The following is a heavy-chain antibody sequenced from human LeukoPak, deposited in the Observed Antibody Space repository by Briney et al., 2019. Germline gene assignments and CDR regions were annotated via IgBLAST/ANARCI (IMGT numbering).Heavy chain of an antibody. D-gene: IGHD3-10*01. CDR1: GYSFTSYW. V-gene: IGHV5-51*01. Sequence: GASLQISCKGAGYSFTSYWIGWGLQLPGKGLEWMGIIYPGDSDTRYSPSFQGQVTISADKSISTAYLQWSSLKASDTAMYYCARREPPYGSVDVWGQGTTVTVSS. CDR2: IYPGDSDT. CDR3: ARREPPYGSVDV. J-gene: IGHJ6*02.